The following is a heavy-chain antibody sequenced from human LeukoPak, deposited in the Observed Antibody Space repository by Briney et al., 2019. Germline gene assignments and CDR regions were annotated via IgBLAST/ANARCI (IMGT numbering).Heavy chain of an antibody. CDR2: ISSSGRPI. CDR3: AREFPLYDFWSGSVDY. D-gene: IGHD3-3*01. Sequence: GGSLRLSCAVSGFIFSDYYMSWIRQAPGKGLEWVSYISSSGRPIYHADSVEGRFTISRDNAKNSLYLLMNSLRAEDTAVYYCAREFPLYDFWSGSVDYWGQGTLVTVSS. V-gene: IGHV3-11*04. CDR1: GFIFSDYY. J-gene: IGHJ4*02.